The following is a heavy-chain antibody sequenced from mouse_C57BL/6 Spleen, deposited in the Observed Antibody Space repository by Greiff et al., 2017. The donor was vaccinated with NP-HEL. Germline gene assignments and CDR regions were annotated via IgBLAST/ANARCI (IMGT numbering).Heavy chain of an antibody. CDR3: TRIGYGSSYGYWYFDV. CDR2: IDPETGGT. V-gene: IGHV1-15*01. J-gene: IGHJ1*03. CDR1: GYTFTDYE. D-gene: IGHD1-1*01. Sequence: QVQLQQSGAELVRPGASVTLSCKASGYTFTDYEMHWVKQTPVHGLEWIGAIDPETGGTAYNQKFKGKAILTADKSSSTAYMELRSLTSEDSAVYYCTRIGYGSSYGYWYFDVWGTGTTVTVSS.